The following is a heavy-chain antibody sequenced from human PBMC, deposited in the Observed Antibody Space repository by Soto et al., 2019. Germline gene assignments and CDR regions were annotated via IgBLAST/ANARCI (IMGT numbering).Heavy chain of an antibody. J-gene: IGHJ4*02. Sequence: QITLKESGPTLVKPTQTLTLTCTFSGFSLSTSGVGVTWIRQPPGKALEWLALVYWDDDKRYSPSLKNRLTITKDTSKNQVVFTMTNMDPVDTATYFCAHYDYGGLVYWCQGALVTVSS. V-gene: IGHV2-5*02. CDR1: GFSLSTSGVG. D-gene: IGHD4-17*01. CDR2: VYWDDDK. CDR3: AHYDYGGLVY.